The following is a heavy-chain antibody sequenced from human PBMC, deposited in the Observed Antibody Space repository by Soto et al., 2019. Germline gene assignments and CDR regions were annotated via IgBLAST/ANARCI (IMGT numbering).Heavy chain of an antibody. Sequence: QVQLQESGPGLVKPSETLSLTCTVSGDSINTYYWSWIRQPPGKGLEWIGHIYRSGTTRYNPSVESRVTMSVDTSKNQFSLELSSVTAADTAVYYCARVQMATIYFDYWGQGILVTVSS. J-gene: IGHJ4*02. CDR3: ARVQMATIYFDY. V-gene: IGHV4-59*01. CDR1: GDSINTYY. D-gene: IGHD5-12*01. CDR2: IYRSGTT.